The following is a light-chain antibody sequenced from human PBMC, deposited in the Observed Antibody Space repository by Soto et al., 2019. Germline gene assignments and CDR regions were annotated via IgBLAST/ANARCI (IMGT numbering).Light chain of an antibody. J-gene: IGKJ1*01. CDR3: QQTYSNLWT. CDR1: QSISTY. CDR2: AVS. Sequence: DIQMTQSPSSLSASVGDRVTITCRASQSISTYLNWYHQKPGKAPKLLIYAVSSLRSGVPSRFSGSGSGTDFTLTISSLQPEDFATYYCQQTYSNLWTFGQGTKVEIK. V-gene: IGKV1-39*01.